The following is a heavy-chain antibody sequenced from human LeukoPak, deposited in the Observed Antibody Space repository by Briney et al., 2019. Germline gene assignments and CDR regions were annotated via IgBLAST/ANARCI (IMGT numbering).Heavy chain of an antibody. CDR2: ISPYDDNT. CDR1: GYTFISYG. Sequence: ASVKVSCKASGYTFISYGITWVRQAPGQRLEWMGWISPYDDNTNYAQNLQGRVTMTTDTSTSTAYMELRSLRSDDTAVYYCARSGKVDNYYYMDVWGKGTTVTVSS. CDR3: ARSGKVDNYYYMDV. V-gene: IGHV1-18*01. J-gene: IGHJ6*03. D-gene: IGHD2-15*01.